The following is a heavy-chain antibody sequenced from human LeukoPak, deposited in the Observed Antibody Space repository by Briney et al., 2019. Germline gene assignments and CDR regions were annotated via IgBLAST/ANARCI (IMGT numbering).Heavy chain of an antibody. CDR1: GYSISSGYY. CDR2: IYHSGST. J-gene: IGHJ4*02. D-gene: IGHD6-13*01. CDR3: AGDARQQLVERFDY. V-gene: IGHV4-38-2*02. Sequence: SETLSLTCTVSGYSISSGYYWGWIRQPPGKGLEWIGSIYHSGSTNYNPSLKSRVTISVDKSKNQFSLKLSSVTAADTAVYYCAGDARQQLVERFDYWGQGTLVTVSS.